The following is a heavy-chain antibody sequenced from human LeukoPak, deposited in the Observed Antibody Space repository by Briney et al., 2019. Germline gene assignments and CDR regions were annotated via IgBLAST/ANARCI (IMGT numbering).Heavy chain of an antibody. V-gene: IGHV1-18*04. CDR2: ISGYNGNT. J-gene: IGHJ4*02. Sequence: SVKVSCKASEYTFTCYYMHLVRQAPGQGIEWMGWISGYNGNTKYTQKFEGRVTMTTTISTSTSYMELKMLRYDLTTEYSCAREYIYYYGSGSYFHFDHWGQGTLVTVSS. CDR3: AREYIYYYGSGSYFHFDH. D-gene: IGHD3-10*01. CDR1: EYTFTCYY.